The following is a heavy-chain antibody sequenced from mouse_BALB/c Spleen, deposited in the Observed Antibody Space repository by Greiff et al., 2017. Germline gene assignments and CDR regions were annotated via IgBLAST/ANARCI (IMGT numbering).Heavy chain of an antibody. J-gene: IGHJ1*01. V-gene: IGHV1-87*01. CDR1: GYTFTSYW. Sequence: QVQLKESGAELARPGASVKLSCKASGYTFTSYWMQWVKQRPGQGLEWIGAIYPGDGDTRYTQKFKGKATLTADKSSSTAYMQLSSLASEDSAVYYCARAGTTAFDVWGAGTTVTVSS. D-gene: IGHD1-2*01. CDR3: ARAGTTAFDV. CDR2: IYPGDGDT.